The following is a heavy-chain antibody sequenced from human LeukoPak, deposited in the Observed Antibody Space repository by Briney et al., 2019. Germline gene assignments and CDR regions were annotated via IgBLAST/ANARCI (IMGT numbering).Heavy chain of an antibody. CDR3: AKYRLIWLPAPVFDY. V-gene: IGHV3-23*01. CDR1: GFSVSNNY. J-gene: IGHJ4*02. Sequence: GGSLRLSCVVSGFSVSNNYVSWVRQAPGKGLEWVSAISGSGGSTYYADSVKGRFTISRDNSKNTLYLQMNSLRADDTAVYYCAKYRLIWLPAPVFDYWGQGTLVTVSS. D-gene: IGHD5-12*01. CDR2: ISGSGGST.